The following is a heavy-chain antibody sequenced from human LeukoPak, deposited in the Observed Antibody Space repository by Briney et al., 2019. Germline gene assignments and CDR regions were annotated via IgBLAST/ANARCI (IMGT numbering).Heavy chain of an antibody. CDR1: GYTFTSYG. J-gene: IGHJ5*02. Sequence: ASVKVSCKASGYTFTSYGISWVRQAPGQGLEWMGWISAYNGNTNYAQKLQGRVTMTTDTSTSTAYMELRSLRSDDTAVYYCARGYSSGANFPPGFDPWGQGTLVTVSS. CDR3: ARGYSSGANFPPGFDP. CDR2: ISAYNGNT. D-gene: IGHD6-19*01. V-gene: IGHV1-18*01.